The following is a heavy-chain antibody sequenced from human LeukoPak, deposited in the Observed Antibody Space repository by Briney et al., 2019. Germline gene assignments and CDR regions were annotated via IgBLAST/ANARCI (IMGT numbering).Heavy chain of an antibody. V-gene: IGHV1-46*01. Sequence: ASVKVSCKASGSTFTNYYMHWVRQAPGQGLEWMGIINPSDGSTTYAQKLQGRVTMTRDMSTSTLYMEMSSLRSEDTAVYYCVRDDDVLTGYSVIFDYWGQGTLVTVSS. J-gene: IGHJ4*02. CDR2: INPSDGST. D-gene: IGHD3-9*01. CDR1: GSTFTNYY. CDR3: VRDDDVLTGYSVIFDY.